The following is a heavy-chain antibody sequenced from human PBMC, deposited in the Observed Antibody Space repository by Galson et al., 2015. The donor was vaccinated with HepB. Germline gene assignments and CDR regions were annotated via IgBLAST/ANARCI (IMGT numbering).Heavy chain of an antibody. CDR3: AREEYGSGWYGSVMGNWFDP. Sequence: SLRLSCAAPGFTFSAYALHWVRQAPGRGLEWVAGISNDGSSKYYADSVKGRFTISRANSRNTIYLHMNSLRVEDTAIYYCAREEYGSGWYGSVMGNWFDPWGQGTLVTVSS. CDR1: GFTFSAYA. J-gene: IGHJ5*02. CDR2: ISNDGSSK. D-gene: IGHD6-19*01. V-gene: IGHV3-30*04.